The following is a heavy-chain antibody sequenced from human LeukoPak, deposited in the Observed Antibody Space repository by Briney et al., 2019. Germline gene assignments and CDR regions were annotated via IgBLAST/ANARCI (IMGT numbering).Heavy chain of an antibody. D-gene: IGHD3-3*01. J-gene: IGHJ2*01. Sequence: SETLSLTCTVSGGSISSSSYYWGWIRQPPGKGLEWIGSIYYSGSTYYNPSLKSRVTISVDTSKNQFSLKLSSVTAADTAVYYCARSSLEWLLSSDNRYFDLWGRGTLVTVSS. CDR2: IYYSGST. CDR1: GGSISSSSYY. CDR3: ARSSLEWLLSSDNRYFDL. V-gene: IGHV4-39*07.